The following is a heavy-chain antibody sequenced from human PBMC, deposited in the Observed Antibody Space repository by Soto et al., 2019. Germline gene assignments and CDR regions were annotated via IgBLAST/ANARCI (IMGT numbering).Heavy chain of an antibody. CDR2: MNPNSGHT. V-gene: IGHV1-8*01. D-gene: IGHD3-22*01. CDR1: GYTFTSYD. J-gene: IGHJ4*02. Sequence: QGQLVQSGAEVKKPGASMKVSCKSYGYTFTSYDINWVRQATGQGLEWMGWMNPNSGHTGYAQKFQGRLTMTWNTSISTAYMELSSLRSDDTAVYYCARGSSGSGYYFDYWGQGTRVTVSS. CDR3: ARGSSGSGYYFDY.